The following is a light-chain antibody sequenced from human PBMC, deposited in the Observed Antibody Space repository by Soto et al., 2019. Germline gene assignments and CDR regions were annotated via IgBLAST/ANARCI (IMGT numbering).Light chain of an antibody. Sequence: EIVLTQSPGTLSLSPGERATLSCRASQSVSSGYLAWYQQKPGQAPRLLIYGASSRATGIPDRFSGGGSGTDFTLTISRLEPEDFAVYYCQQYGSSPAFGGGTKVEIK. CDR2: GAS. CDR1: QSVSSGY. CDR3: QQYGSSPA. V-gene: IGKV3-20*01. J-gene: IGKJ4*01.